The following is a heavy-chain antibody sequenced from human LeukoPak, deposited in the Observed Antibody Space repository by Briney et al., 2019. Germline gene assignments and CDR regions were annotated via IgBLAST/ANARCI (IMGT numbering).Heavy chain of an antibody. D-gene: IGHD4-17*01. CDR2: LYPTGST. V-gene: IGHV4-61*02. J-gene: IGHJ4*02. CDR3: ARGPSGDYGDQLDY. CDR1: GASISSDSYY. Sequence: SETLSLTCTVSGASISSDSYYWSWIRQPAGKGLEWIGRLYPTGSTDYKPSLKSRVTISVDTSKNQFSLKLNSVTAADTAMYYCARGPSGDYGDQLDYWGQGTLVTVSS.